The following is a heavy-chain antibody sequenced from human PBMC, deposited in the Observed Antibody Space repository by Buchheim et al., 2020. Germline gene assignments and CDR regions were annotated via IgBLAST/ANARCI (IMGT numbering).Heavy chain of an antibody. CDR1: GFTFRTYG. J-gene: IGHJ6*02. CDR3: AKDWANSGMDV. V-gene: IGHV3-30*18. Sequence: QVQLVESGGGVVQPGRSLRLSCVVSGFTFRTYGMYWVRQAPGKGLEWLAVISYDGNNKYYADSVKGRFTISRDNFKKTLELQIHSLRADDTAVYYCAKDWANSGMDVWGQGTT. D-gene: IGHD3-16*01. CDR2: ISYDGNNK.